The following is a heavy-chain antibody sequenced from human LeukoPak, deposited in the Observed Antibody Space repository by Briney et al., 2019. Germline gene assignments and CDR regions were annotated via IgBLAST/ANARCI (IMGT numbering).Heavy chain of an antibody. J-gene: IGHJ4*02. Sequence: PSQTLSLTCTVSGGSISSGSYYWSWIRQPAGKGLEWIGRIYTSGSTNYNPSLKSRVTISVDTSKNQFSLKLSSVTAADTAVYYCARELGYCSSTSCREVDYWGQGTLVTVSS. CDR2: IYTSGST. CDR3: ARELGYCSSTSCREVDY. D-gene: IGHD2-2*01. CDR1: GGSISSGSYY. V-gene: IGHV4-61*02.